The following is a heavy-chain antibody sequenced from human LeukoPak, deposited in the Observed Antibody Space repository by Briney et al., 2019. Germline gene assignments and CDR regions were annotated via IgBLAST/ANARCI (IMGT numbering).Heavy chain of an antibody. CDR2: IYNSGST. CDR3: ARTYYYDSSGKTVWFDP. Sequence: PSETLSLTCTVAGGSISSYYWSWIRQPPGKGLEWIGYIYNSGSTYYNPSLKSRVTISVDTSKNQFSLKLSSVTAADTAVYYCARTYYYDSSGKTVWFDPWGQGTLVTVSS. J-gene: IGHJ5*02. CDR1: GGSISSYY. D-gene: IGHD3-22*01. V-gene: IGHV4-59*06.